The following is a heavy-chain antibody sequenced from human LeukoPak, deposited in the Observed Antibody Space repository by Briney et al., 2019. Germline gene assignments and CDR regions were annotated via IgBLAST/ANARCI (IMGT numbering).Heavy chain of an antibody. CDR3: ARDRNMGYFDY. D-gene: IGHD1-14*01. CDR2: ISSSSSTI. V-gene: IGHV3-48*01. CDR1: GYTFSSYG. J-gene: IGHJ4*02. Sequence: GGSLRLSCAASGYTFSSYGMSWVRQAPGKGLEWVSYISSSSSTIYYADSVKGRFTIYRDNAKNSLYLQMNSLRAEDTAVYYCARDRNMGYFDYWGQGTLVTVSS.